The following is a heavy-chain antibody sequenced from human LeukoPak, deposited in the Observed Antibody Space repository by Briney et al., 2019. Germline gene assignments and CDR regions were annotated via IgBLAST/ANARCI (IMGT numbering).Heavy chain of an antibody. CDR1: GGSISSYY. V-gene: IGHV4-59*01. J-gene: IGHJ4*02. D-gene: IGHD6-13*01. CDR2: IYYSGST. Sequence: SETLSLTCTVSGGSISSYYWSWIRQPPGKGLEWIGYIYYSGSTNYNPSLKSRVTISVDTSKNQFSLKLSSVTAVDTAVYYCASGAYSSSAFDYWDQGTLVTVSS. CDR3: ASGAYSSSAFDY.